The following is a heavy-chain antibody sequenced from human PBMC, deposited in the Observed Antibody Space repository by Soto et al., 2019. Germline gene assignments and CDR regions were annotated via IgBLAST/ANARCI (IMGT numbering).Heavy chain of an antibody. J-gene: IGHJ5*02. CDR2: IHGSGSA. CDR3: ARSSHKESWFDP. D-gene: IGHD6-13*01. Sequence: LSLTCTVSNGSISNFYWNWIRQSAGKGLEWIGRIHGSGSATYNPSLRSRVTMSVDTSKNQFSLKVNSVTGADTAVYYCARSSHKESWFDPWGQGTLVTVSS. V-gene: IGHV4-4*07. CDR1: NGSISNFY.